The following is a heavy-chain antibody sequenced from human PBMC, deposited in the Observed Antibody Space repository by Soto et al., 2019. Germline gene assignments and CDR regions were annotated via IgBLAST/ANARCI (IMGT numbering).Heavy chain of an antibody. CDR3: ARDWDNSGWGGGRGMDV. CDR1: GYTFTSYS. Sequence: QVQLVQSGAEVKTPGASVKVSCKASGYTFTSYSISWMRQAPGQGLEWMGWINAFNGNTNYAPKFQGRVTMTTDTSTSRVYMALRSLRSDDTAVYYCARDWDNSGWGGGRGMDVWGQGTTVIVSS. V-gene: IGHV1-18*01. J-gene: IGHJ6*02. CDR2: INAFNGNT. D-gene: IGHD6-19*01.